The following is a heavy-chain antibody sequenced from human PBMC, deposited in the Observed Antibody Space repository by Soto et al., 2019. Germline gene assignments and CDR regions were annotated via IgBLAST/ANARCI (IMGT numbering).Heavy chain of an antibody. CDR3: AKDIAYCGGDCYSGIGWLDP. Sequence: XGCLRLSCAACGFSFSSYVMSGVRQAPGKGLEWVSGISGSGGSTYYADSVKGRFTISRDNSKNTLYVQMNSLRAEDTAVYYCAKDIAYCGGDCYSGIGWLDPWGQGTLVTVSS. D-gene: IGHD2-21*02. V-gene: IGHV3-23*01. J-gene: IGHJ5*02. CDR2: ISGSGGST. CDR1: GFSFSSYV.